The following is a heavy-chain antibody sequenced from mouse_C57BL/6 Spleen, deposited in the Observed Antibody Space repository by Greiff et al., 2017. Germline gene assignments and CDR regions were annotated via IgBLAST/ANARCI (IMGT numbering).Heavy chain of an antibody. Sequence: DVHLVESGGDLVKPGGSLKLSCAASGFTFSSYGMSWVRQTPDKRLEWVATISSGGSYTYYPDSVKGRFTISRDNAKNTLYLQMSSLKSEDTAMYYCARQSTVVALYWYFDVWGTGTTVTVSS. D-gene: IGHD1-1*01. CDR1: GFTFSSYG. CDR3: ARQSTVVALYWYFDV. CDR2: ISSGGSYT. V-gene: IGHV5-6*01. J-gene: IGHJ1*03.